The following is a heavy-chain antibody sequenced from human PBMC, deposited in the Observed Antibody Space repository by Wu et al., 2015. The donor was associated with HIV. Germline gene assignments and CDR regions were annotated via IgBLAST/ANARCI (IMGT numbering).Heavy chain of an antibody. D-gene: IGHD2-2*01. Sequence: QVQLVQSGAEVKKPGSSVKVSCKASGGTFSSYAISWVRQAPGQGLEWMGGIIPIFGTANYAQKFQGRVTITADESTSTAYMELSSLRSEDTAVYYCAREGCSSTSCYPRHYYYYYMDVWGKGTTVTVSS. J-gene: IGHJ6*03. V-gene: IGHV1-69*12. CDR1: GGTFSSYA. CDR3: AREGCSSTSCYPRHYYYYYMDV. CDR2: IIPIFGTA.